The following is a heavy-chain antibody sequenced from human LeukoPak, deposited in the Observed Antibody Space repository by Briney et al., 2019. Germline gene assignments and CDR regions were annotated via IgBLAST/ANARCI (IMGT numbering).Heavy chain of an antibody. CDR2: ISGSGDFT. V-gene: IGHV3-23*01. Sequence: PGGSLRLSCAASGFTFRSYAMSWVRQAPGKGLEWVSSISGSGDFTYYADSVKGRFTISRDNSKNTLYLQMNSLRAEDTAVYYCARVTAINYYYGMDVWGQGTTVTVSS. J-gene: IGHJ6*02. CDR3: ARVTAINYYYGMDV. CDR1: GFTFRSYA. D-gene: IGHD5-18*01.